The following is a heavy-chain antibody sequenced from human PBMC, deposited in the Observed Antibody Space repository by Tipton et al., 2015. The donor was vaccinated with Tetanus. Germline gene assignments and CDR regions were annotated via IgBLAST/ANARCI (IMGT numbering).Heavy chain of an antibody. D-gene: IGHD3-10*01. CDR1: GFTFSNAW. CDR3: ARGGHFSPFTY. V-gene: IGHV3-23*01. J-gene: IGHJ4*02. Sequence: SLRLSCAASGFTFSNAWMSWVRQAPGKGLEWVSTISGNGDDPFYADSVKGRFTISRDNSKNTVSLQMNSLSAEDTAMYYCARGGHFSPFTYWGQGVLVTVSS. CDR2: ISGNGDDP.